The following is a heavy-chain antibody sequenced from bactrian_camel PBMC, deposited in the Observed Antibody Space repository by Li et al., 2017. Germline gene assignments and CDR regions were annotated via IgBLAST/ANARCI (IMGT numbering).Heavy chain of an antibody. D-gene: IGHD6*01. Sequence: VQLVESGGGLVQPGGSLRLSCAASGFTFSSYAMSWVRQVPGKGLEWVSSINVGGSITYYPDSVKGRFTISKDNAKNTLYLQMNSLKPEDTAMYYCAAEGEFGYGGSLSTTAYNFWGQGTQVTVS. V-gene: IGHV3S31*01. J-gene: IGHJ4*01. CDR1: GFTFSSYA. CDR2: INVGGSIT. CDR3: AAEGEFGYGGSLSTTAYNF.